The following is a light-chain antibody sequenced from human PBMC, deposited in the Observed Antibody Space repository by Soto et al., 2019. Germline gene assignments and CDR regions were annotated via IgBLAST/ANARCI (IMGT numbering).Light chain of an antibody. J-gene: IGLJ1*01. V-gene: IGLV2-14*01. CDR3: CSYASTSPHV. CDR2: KVS. CDR1: SSDVGGYNY. Sequence: QSAMTQPASVSGSPAQSITMSCTGTSSDVGGYNYVSWYQHHPGKAPKLISYKVSYRPSGVSNRFSGSKSGNTASLTISGLQADDDADYYCCSYASTSPHVFGSGTKVTV.